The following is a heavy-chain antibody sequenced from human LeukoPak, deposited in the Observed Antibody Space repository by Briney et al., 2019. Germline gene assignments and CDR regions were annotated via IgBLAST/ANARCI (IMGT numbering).Heavy chain of an antibody. CDR2: IYYSGST. J-gene: IGHJ4*02. Sequence: SETLSLTCTVSGGSISSYYWSWIRQPPGKGLEWIGYIYYSGSTNYNPSLKSRVTISVDTSENQFSLKLSSVTAADTAVYYCARDSRLTGYLFDYWGQGTLVTVSS. CDR1: GGSISSYY. CDR3: ARDSRLTGYLFDY. D-gene: IGHD3-9*01. V-gene: IGHV4-59*01.